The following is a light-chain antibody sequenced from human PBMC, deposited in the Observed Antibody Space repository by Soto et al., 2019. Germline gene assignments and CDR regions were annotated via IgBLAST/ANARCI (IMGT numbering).Light chain of an antibody. J-gene: IGKJ4*01. CDR2: AAS. V-gene: IGKV1-39*01. CDR1: QSIISY. Sequence: DIQMTQSPSSLSASVGDRVTITCRASQSIISYLNWYQQKPGKAPKLLIYAASSLQSGVPSRFSGSGSGTDCTLTIRSLQPEDFATYYCQQRYSTPRTFGGGNKVELK. CDR3: QQRYSTPRT.